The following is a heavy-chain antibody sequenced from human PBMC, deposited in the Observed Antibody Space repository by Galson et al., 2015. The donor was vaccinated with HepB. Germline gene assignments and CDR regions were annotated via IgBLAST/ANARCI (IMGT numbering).Heavy chain of an antibody. CDR2: ISSSSSYI. Sequence: SLRLSCAASGFTFSSYSMNWVRQAPGKGLEWVSSISSSSSYIYYADSVKGRFTISRDNAKNSLYLQMNSLRAEDTAVYYCARDGGRYFDWLHMWGQGTLVTVSA. CDR1: GFTFSSYS. D-gene: IGHD3-9*01. V-gene: IGHV3-21*01. J-gene: IGHJ4*02. CDR3: ARDGGRYFDWLHM.